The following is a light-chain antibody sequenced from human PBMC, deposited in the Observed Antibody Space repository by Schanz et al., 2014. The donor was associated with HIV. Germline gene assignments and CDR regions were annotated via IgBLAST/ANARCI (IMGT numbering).Light chain of an antibody. CDR1: SRDVGGYKH. V-gene: IGLV2-14*01. CDR3: GSYSSGDSHWV. Sequence: QSALTQPASVSGSPGQSITISCTGTSRDVGGYKHVSWDQQYPGKAPKLIIFDVDNRPSGVSWRFSASKSGNTASLTISGLQAEDEADYYCGSYSSGDSHWVFGGGTKLTVL. J-gene: IGLJ3*02. CDR2: DVD.